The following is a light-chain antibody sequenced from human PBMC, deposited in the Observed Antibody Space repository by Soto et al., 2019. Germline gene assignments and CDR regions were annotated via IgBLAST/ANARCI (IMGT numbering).Light chain of an antibody. CDR1: QVISSY. J-gene: IGKJ4*01. CDR2: AAS. CDR3: QQLNSYPFLT. V-gene: IGKV1-9*01. Sequence: DIQLTQSPSFLSASLGDRVTITCRASQVISSYLAWYQQKPGKAPKLLIYAASTLQSGVPSRFSGSGSVTEFTLTISSLQPEDFATYYCQQLNSYPFLTFGGGTKVEIK.